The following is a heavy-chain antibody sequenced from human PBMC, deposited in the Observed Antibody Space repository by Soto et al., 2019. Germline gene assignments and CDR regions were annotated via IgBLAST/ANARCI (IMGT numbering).Heavy chain of an antibody. CDR1: GGTFSSYT. Sequence: QVQLVQSGAEVKKPGSSVKVSCKASGGTFSSYTISWVRQAPGQGLEWMGRIIPILGIANYAQKFQGRVTIPADKSTSTAYMELSSLRSEDTAVYYCARARYSSGWQYYFDYWGQGTLVTVSS. D-gene: IGHD6-19*01. J-gene: IGHJ4*02. V-gene: IGHV1-69*02. CDR3: ARARYSSGWQYYFDY. CDR2: IIPILGIA.